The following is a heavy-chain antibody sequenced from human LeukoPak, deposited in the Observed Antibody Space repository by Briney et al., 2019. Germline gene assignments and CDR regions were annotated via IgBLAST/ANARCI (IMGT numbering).Heavy chain of an antibody. CDR3: ARQGTTDAFDI. Sequence: PSETLSLTCTVSGGSISNYYWSWIRQPPGKGLEWIGYIYYSGTTNYNPSLKSRVTISVDTSKNQFSLKLSSVTAADTAVYYCARQGTTDAFDIWGQGTMVTVSS. CDR1: GGSISNYY. V-gene: IGHV4-59*08. D-gene: IGHD1-1*01. J-gene: IGHJ3*02. CDR2: IYYSGTT.